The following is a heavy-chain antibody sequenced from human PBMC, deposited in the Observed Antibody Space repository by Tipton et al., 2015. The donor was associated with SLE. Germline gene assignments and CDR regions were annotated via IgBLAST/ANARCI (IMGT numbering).Heavy chain of an antibody. J-gene: IGHJ4*02. CDR2: IHYTGST. CDR1: GDSISSHY. CDR3: ARHRRITLLRGLILPY. D-gene: IGHD3-10*01. V-gene: IGHV4-59*11. Sequence: TLSLTCTVSGDSISSHYWSWIRQSPGRGLEWIGYIHYTGSTNYNPSLKSRVTISVDTSKNQFSLKLNSVTAADTAVYYCARHRRITLLRGLILPYWGQGTLVTVSS.